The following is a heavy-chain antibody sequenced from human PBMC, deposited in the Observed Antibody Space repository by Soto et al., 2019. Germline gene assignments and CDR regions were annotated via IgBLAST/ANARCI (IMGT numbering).Heavy chain of an antibody. CDR2: ISYDGSNK. CDR3: AKDYSNYDSSGILDY. D-gene: IGHD3-22*01. Sequence: GGSLRLSCAASGFTFSSYGMHWVRQAPGKGLEWVAVISYDGSNKYYADSVKGRFTISRDNSKNTLYLQMNSLRAEDTAVYYCAKDYSNYDSSGILDYWGQGTLVTVSS. V-gene: IGHV3-30*18. CDR1: GFTFSSYG. J-gene: IGHJ4*02.